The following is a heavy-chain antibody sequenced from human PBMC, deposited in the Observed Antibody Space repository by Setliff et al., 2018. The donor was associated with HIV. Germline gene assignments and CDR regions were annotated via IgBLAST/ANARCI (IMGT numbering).Heavy chain of an antibody. CDR2: ISGFNGNT. CDR3: ARVPYRSAWFSGGHDAFDI. D-gene: IGHD6-19*01. Sequence: GASVKVSCKASGYSFARYGLSWVRQAPGQGLEWMGWISGFNGNTKYAQSFQDRVAMTTETVTSTAYMEMRSLRSDDTAVYFCARVPYRSAWFSGGHDAFDIWGQGTMVTVSS. V-gene: IGHV1-18*01. CDR1: GYSFARYG. J-gene: IGHJ3*02.